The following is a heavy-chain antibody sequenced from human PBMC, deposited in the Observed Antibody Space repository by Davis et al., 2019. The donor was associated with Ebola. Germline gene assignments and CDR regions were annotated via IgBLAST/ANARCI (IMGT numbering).Heavy chain of an antibody. V-gene: IGHV3-30*02. J-gene: IGHJ4*02. CDR1: GWSFSTYA. CDR2: IHAYGAYS. Sequence: SLMIPCQALGWSFSTYAMHWVRQAPGKGLEWVAFIHAYGAYSQFADSVKGRFTVSKDNSKNTLHLQMNDLRLNDTAAYYWTNLDWGGGLDYWGQGTMVTVSS. D-gene: IGHD3-9*01. CDR3: TNLDWGGGLDY.